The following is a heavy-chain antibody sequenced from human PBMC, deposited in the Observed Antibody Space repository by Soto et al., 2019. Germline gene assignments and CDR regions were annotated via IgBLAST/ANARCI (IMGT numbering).Heavy chain of an antibody. D-gene: IGHD3-10*01. CDR1: GGSFSDNY. CDR3: VTSLWFGTQPEI. J-gene: IGHJ4*02. Sequence: QVQLQQWGAGLLKPSVTVSLTCAVYGGSFSDNYWTWFRQPPGKGLEWIGEISPSGTTKYIPSLKSRVSISADTSKKQFSLKVTSVTAADTAVYYCVTSLWFGTQPEIWGQGTLVTVSS. V-gene: IGHV4-34*01. CDR2: ISPSGTT.